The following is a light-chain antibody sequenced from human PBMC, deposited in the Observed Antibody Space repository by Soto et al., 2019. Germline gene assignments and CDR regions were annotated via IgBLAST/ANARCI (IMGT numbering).Light chain of an antibody. Sequence: DIVMTQSPDSLAVSLGERATINCKSSQSVLYSSSNKNYLAWYQQKPGQPPKLLIYWASTRESGVPDRFSGSGSGTDFTLTISSLQAEDFAVYYCQHRSNWPPTFGGGTKVDIK. J-gene: IGKJ4*01. CDR1: QSVLYSSSNKNY. V-gene: IGKV4-1*01. CDR3: QHRSNWPPT. CDR2: WAS.